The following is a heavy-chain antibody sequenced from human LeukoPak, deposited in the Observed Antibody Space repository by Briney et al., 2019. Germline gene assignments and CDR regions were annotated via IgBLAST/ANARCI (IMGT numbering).Heavy chain of an antibody. CDR2: IYYSGST. Sequence: SETLSLTCAVYGGSFSGYYWSWIRQPPGKGLEWIGYIYYSGSTNYNPSLKSRVTISVDTSKNQFSLKLSSVTAADTAVYYCARDIRYGGNAVWGQGTLVTVSS. V-gene: IGHV4-59*01. D-gene: IGHD4/OR15-4a*01. CDR1: GGSFSGYY. J-gene: IGHJ4*02. CDR3: ARDIRYGGNAV.